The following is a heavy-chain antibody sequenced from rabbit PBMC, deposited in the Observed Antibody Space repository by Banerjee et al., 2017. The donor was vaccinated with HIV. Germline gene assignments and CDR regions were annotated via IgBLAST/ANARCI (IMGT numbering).Heavy chain of an antibody. D-gene: IGHD6-1*01. CDR3: VREAGYGGYGDANL. V-gene: IGHV1S45*01. CDR2: INIVTGKA. J-gene: IGHJ4*01. Sequence: EQLEESGGGLVKPEGSLTLTCKASGVSFSDKDVMCWVRQAPGKGLEWNACINIVTGKAVYATWAKGRFIMSRTSSTTVTLQMTSLTAADTATYFCVREAGYGGYGDANLWGQGTLVTVS. CDR1: GVSFSDKDV.